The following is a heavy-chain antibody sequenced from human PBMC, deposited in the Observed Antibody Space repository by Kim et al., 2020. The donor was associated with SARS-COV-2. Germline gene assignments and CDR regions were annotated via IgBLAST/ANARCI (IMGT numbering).Heavy chain of an antibody. CDR2: IYYSGST. CDR3: ARDILHRPAYYYYGMDV. D-gene: IGHD1-26*01. V-gene: IGHV4-31*03. CDR1: GGSISSGGYY. J-gene: IGHJ6*02. Sequence: SETLSLTCTVSGGSISSGGYYWSWIRQHPGKGLEWIGYIYYSGSTYYNPSLKSRVTISVDTSKNQFSLKLSSVTAADTAVYYCARDILHRPAYYYYGMDVWGQGTTVPVSS.